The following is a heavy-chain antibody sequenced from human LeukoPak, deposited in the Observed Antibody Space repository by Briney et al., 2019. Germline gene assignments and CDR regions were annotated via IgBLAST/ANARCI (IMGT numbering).Heavy chain of an antibody. CDR2: ITSSGGST. CDR3: AKDADAVLAPDY. V-gene: IGHV3-23*01. J-gene: IGHJ4*02. D-gene: IGHD3-3*02. CDR1: GFTFSSSI. Sequence: PGGSLRFSCAASGFTFSSSIMNWVRQAPGKGLEWVSTITSSGGSTYYADSVKGRFTISRDNSKNTLFLQMNSLRAEDTAVYYCAKDADAVLAPDYWGQGTLVTVSS.